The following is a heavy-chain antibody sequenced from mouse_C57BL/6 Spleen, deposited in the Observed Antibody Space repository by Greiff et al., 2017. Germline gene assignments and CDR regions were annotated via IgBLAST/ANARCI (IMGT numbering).Heavy chain of an antibody. J-gene: IGHJ1*03. CDR1: GFTFTDYY. V-gene: IGHV7-3*01. CDR2: IRNKANGYTT. D-gene: IGHD3-3*01. Sequence: EVKVEESGGGLVQPGDSLSLSCAASGFTFTDYYMSWVRQPPGKALEWLGFIRNKANGYTTEYNASVKGRFTISRDNSQIILYLQMNALRAEDIATYYCARYGCHWEYFDVWGTGTTVTVSS. CDR3: ARYGCHWEYFDV.